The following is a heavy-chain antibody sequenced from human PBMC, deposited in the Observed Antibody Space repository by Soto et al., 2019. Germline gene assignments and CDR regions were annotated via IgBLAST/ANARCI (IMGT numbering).Heavy chain of an antibody. Sequence: QVQLVQSGAEEKKPGSSVKVSCKASGGTFSSYTISWVRQAPGQGLVWMGRIIPILGIANYAQKFQGRVTITADKSTSTAYMELSSLRSEDTAVYYCATDSGYDLGNDFDIWCHGTMVTVSS. V-gene: IGHV1-69*08. CDR3: ATDSGYDLGNDFDI. CDR1: GGTFSSYT. D-gene: IGHD5-12*01. J-gene: IGHJ3*02. CDR2: IIPILGIA.